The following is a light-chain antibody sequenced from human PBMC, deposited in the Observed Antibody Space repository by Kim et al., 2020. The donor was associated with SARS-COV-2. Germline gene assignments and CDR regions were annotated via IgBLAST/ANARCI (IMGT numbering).Light chain of an antibody. CDR3: NSYTTSTWV. J-gene: IGLJ3*02. CDR2: DVS. CDR1: SSDVGGYNF. Sequence: QSALTQPAYVSGSPGQSITISCTGTSSDVGGYNFVSWYQQHPGKAPKLMIYDVSNRPSGVSTRFSGSKSGNTASLTISGLQAEDEADYYCNSYTTSTWVFGGGTQLTVL. V-gene: IGLV2-14*03.